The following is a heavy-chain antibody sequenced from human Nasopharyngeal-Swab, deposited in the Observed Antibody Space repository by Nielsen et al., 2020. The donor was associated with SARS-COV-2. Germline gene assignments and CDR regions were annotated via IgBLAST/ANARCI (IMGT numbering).Heavy chain of an antibody. CDR2: ISYDGSNK. V-gene: IGHV3-30*04. J-gene: IGHJ4*02. D-gene: IGHD3-10*01. CDR3: ARDWIGNFDY. Sequence: RQMPGKGLEWVAVISYDGSNKYYADSVKGRFTISRDNSKNTLYLQMNSLRAEDTAVYYCARDWIGNFDYWGQGTLVTVSS.